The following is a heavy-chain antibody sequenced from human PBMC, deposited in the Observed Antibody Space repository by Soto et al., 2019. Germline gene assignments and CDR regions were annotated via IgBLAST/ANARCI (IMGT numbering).Heavy chain of an antibody. J-gene: IGHJ4*02. CDR3: AKHSGSVTRRFDY. CDR1: GFTFSSYA. D-gene: IGHD6-13*01. Sequence: GGSLRLSCAASGFTFSSYAMSWVRQAPGKGLEWVSSISDSGGNTYYADSVKGRLSISRDNSKNTLYLQMNGLRAEDTAIYYCAKHSGSVTRRFDYWGQGTLVTVSS. CDR2: ISDSGGNT. V-gene: IGHV3-23*01.